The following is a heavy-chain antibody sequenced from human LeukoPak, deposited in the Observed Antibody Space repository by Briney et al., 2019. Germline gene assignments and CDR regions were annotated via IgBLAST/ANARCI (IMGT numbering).Heavy chain of an antibody. V-gene: IGHV3-21*01. Sequence: PGGSLRLSCAASGFTFSSYSMNWVRQAPGKGLEWVSSISSSSSYIYYADSVKGRFTISRDNAKNSPYLQMNSLRAEDTAVYYCARDATGTLFDYWGQGTLVTVSS. CDR2: ISSSSSYI. CDR3: ARDATGTLFDY. J-gene: IGHJ4*02. D-gene: IGHD1-1*01. CDR1: GFTFSSYS.